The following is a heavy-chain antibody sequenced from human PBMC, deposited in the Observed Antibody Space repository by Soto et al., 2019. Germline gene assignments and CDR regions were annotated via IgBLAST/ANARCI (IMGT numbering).Heavy chain of an antibody. Sequence: EVQLVESGGGLVQPGGSLRLSCAASGFTVSSNYMSWVRQAPGKGLERVSVIYSGGSTYYADSVKGRFTISRDNSKNTLYLQMNSLRAEDTAVYYCARDRIPTGMDVWGQGTTVTVSS. CDR1: GFTVSSNY. CDR3: ARDRIPTGMDV. V-gene: IGHV3-66*01. CDR2: IYSGGST. J-gene: IGHJ6*02.